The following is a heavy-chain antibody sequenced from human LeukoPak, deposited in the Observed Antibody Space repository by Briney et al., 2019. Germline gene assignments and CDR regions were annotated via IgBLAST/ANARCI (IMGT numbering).Heavy chain of an antibody. CDR2: IRYDGSNK. V-gene: IGHV3-30*02. J-gene: IGHJ4*02. D-gene: IGHD4-17*01. CDR1: GFMFSSYG. Sequence: GGSLRLSCAASGFMFSSYGMHWVGQAPGKGLEWVAFIRYDGSNKYYADSVKGRFTISRDNSKNTLYLQMNSLRAEDTAVYYCAKEVIGYDYGDSTLDYWGQGTLVTVSS. CDR3: AKEVIGYDYGDSTLDY.